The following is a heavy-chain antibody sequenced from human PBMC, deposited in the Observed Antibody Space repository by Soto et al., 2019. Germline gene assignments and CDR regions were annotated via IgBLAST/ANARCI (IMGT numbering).Heavy chain of an antibody. CDR1: GFSFNSYA. CDR2: ISGSGGSK. V-gene: IGHV3-23*04. D-gene: IGHD2-15*01. CDR3: AKDQMARVVAARRRHCCVDF. J-gene: IGHJ2*01. Sequence: EVQLVESGGGLVQPGGSLRLSCAASGFSFNSYAMSWVRQAPGKGLEWVSAISGSGGSKYYADSVKGRFTISRDNSKNQLYLQMNDLRADDTAVYYAAKDQMARVVAARRRHCCVDFWGRGTLLTVSS.